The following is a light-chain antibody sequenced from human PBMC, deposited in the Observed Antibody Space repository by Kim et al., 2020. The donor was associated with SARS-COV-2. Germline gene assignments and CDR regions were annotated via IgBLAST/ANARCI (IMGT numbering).Light chain of an antibody. CDR1: SSDVGGYNY. CDR2: DVT. Sequence: QSALTQPASVSGSPGQSITICTGTSSDVGGYNYVSWYQQHPGKAPKLMIYDVTKWPSGVSNRFSGSKSGNTASLTISGLQAEDEADYYCSSYTSLTTGVFGGGTQLTVL. V-gene: IGLV2-14*03. CDR3: SSYTSLTTGV. J-gene: IGLJ3*02.